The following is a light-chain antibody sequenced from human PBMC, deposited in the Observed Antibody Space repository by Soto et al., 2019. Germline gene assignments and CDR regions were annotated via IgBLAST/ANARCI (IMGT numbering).Light chain of an antibody. CDR2: EVS. J-gene: IGLJ1*01. CDR1: SSDVGGYNY. Sequence: QPVLTQPPSASGSPGQSVTISCTGTSSDVGGYNYVSWYQQHPGKAPKLMIYEVSKRPSGVPDRFSGSKSGNTASLTVSGLQTEDDADYYCSSYAGGNNVVFGTGTQLTVL. CDR3: SSYAGGNNVV. V-gene: IGLV2-8*01.